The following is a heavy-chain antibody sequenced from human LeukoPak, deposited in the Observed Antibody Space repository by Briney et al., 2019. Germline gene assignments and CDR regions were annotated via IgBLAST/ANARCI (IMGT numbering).Heavy chain of an antibody. CDR2: ISAYNGNT. J-gene: IGHJ3*02. Sequence: ASVKVSCKASGYTFTSYGISWVRQPPGQGLEWMGWISAYNGNTNYAQKLQGRVNMTTDTSTSTAYMELRSLRSDDRAVYYCARDPPYYYGSGSYFRDAFDIWGQGTMVTVSS. V-gene: IGHV1-18*01. CDR1: GYTFTSYG. CDR3: ARDPPYYYGSGSYFRDAFDI. D-gene: IGHD3-10*01.